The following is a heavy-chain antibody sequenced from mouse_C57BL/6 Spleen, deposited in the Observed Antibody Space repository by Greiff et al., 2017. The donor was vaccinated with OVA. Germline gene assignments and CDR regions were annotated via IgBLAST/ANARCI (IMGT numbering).Heavy chain of an antibody. CDR1: GYTFTDYY. CDR2: INPNNGGT. J-gene: IGHJ4*01. D-gene: IGHD4-1*01. V-gene: IGHV1-26*01. Sequence: VQLQQSGPELVKPGASVKISCKASGYTFTDYYMNWVKQSHGKSLEWIGDINPNNGGTSYNQKFKGKATLTVDKSSRTAYMELLSLTSVDSAVYSGASSSNWDDYAMDYWGQGTSVTVSS. CDR3: ASSSNWDDYAMDY.